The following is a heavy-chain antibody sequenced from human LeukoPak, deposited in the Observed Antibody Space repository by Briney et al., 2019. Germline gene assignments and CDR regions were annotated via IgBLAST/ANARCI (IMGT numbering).Heavy chain of an antibody. J-gene: IGHJ4*02. CDR2: ISAYNGNT. D-gene: IGHD6-13*01. CDR3: ASDPGAYSSSWYGVMGY. Sequence: GASVKVSCKASGYTFTSYGISWVRQAPGQGLEWMGWISAYNGNTNYAQKLQGRVTMTTDTSTSTAYMELRSLRSDDTAVYYCASDPGAYSSSWYGVMGYWGQGTLVTVSS. V-gene: IGHV1-18*01. CDR1: GYTFTSYG.